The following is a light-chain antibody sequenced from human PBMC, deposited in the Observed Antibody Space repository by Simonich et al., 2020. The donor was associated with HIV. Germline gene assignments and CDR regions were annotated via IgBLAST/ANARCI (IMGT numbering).Light chain of an antibody. Sequence: DIQLTQSPSFLSASVGDRFTITCRASQGISSYLAWYQQKPGKAPKLLIYAASTLQSGVPSRFSGSGSGTEFTLTISSLQPEDFATYYCQQYNSYSYTFGQGTKLEIK. V-gene: IGKV1-9*01. J-gene: IGKJ2*01. CDR1: QGISSY. CDR2: AAS. CDR3: QQYNSYSYT.